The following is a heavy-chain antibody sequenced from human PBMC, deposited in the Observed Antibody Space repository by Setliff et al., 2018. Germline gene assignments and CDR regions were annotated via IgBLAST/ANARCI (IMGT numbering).Heavy chain of an antibody. Sequence: GHIWAGGSLRLSCAASGFTFSTNAMNWVRQAPGKGLEWVSYISATSATIYYADSVKGRFTISRDNSRNMLYLQMNSLKAEDTATYYCANYQQRGVDYWGLGTLVTV. CDR2: ISATSATI. V-gene: IGHV3-23*01. D-gene: IGHD3-10*01. CDR3: ANYQQRGVDY. J-gene: IGHJ4*02. CDR1: GFTFSTNA.